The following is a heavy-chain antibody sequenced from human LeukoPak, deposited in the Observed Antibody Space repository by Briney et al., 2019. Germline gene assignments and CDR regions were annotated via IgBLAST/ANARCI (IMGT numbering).Heavy chain of an antibody. J-gene: IGHJ5*02. CDR3: TRDFDP. V-gene: IGHV3-7*01. CDR1: GLSFGNYW. CDR2: IKQDGSEK. Sequence: GGSLRLSCVASGLSFGNYWMVWVRQAPGKGLEWVGNIKQDGSEKYYVDSVKGRFTISRDNAKNSLYLDMNSLRVEDTAIYYCTRDFDPWGQGTLVTVSS.